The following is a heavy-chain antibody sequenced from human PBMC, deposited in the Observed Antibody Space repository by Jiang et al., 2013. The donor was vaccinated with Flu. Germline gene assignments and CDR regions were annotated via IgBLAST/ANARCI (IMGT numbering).Heavy chain of an antibody. CDR2: LSQDGSSP. CDR3: AKVRTYSGYFSYFDL. V-gene: IGHV3-30*01. Sequence: VLSQDGSSPLYADSVKGRFTISRDNSKSTMYLEMNSLRLEDTAVYYCAKVRTYSGYFSYFDLWGRGTLVSVSS. J-gene: IGHJ2*01. D-gene: IGHD5-12*01.